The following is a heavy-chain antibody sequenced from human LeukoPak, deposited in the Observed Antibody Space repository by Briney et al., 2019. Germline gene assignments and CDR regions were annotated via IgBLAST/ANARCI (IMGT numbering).Heavy chain of an antibody. D-gene: IGHD4-17*01. CDR2: INHSGST. CDR1: GGSFSGYY. CDR3: ARDGGYGDGRYYFDY. Sequence: PSETLSLTCAVYGGSFSGYYWSWIRQPPAKGLEWIGEINHSGSTNYNPSLKSRVTISVDTSKNQFSLKLSSVTGADTAVYYCARDGGYGDGRYYFDYWGQGTLVTVSS. V-gene: IGHV4-34*01. J-gene: IGHJ4*02.